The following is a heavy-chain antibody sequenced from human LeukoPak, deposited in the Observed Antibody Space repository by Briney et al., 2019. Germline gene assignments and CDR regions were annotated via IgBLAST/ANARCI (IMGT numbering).Heavy chain of an antibody. CDR1: GGSISSYY. CDR2: IYYSGST. Sequence: PSETLSLTCTVSGGSISSYYWSWIRQPPGKGLEWFGYIYYSGSTNYNPSLKSRVTISVDTSKNQFSLKLSSVTAADTAVYYCARSRTTDFDYWGQGTLVTVSS. V-gene: IGHV4-59*01. D-gene: IGHD4-17*01. CDR3: ARSRTTDFDY. J-gene: IGHJ4*02.